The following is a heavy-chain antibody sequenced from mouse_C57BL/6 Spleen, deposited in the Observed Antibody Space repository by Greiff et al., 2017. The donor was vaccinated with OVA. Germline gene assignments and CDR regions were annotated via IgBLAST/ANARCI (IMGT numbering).Heavy chain of an antibody. CDR1: GYTFTSYW. Sequence: VQLKQPGAELVKPGASVKMSCKASGYTFTSYWITWVKQRPGQGLEWIGDIYPGSGSTNYNEKFKSKATLTVDTSSSTAYMQLSSLTSEDSAVYYCAREVDDYDDGFDYWGQGTTLTVSS. CDR2: IYPGSGST. V-gene: IGHV1-55*01. CDR3: AREVDDYDDGFDY. J-gene: IGHJ2*01. D-gene: IGHD2-4*01.